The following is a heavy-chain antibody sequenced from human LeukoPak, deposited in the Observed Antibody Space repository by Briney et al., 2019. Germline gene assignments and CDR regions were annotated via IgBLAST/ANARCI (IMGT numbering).Heavy chain of an antibody. J-gene: IGHJ4*02. CDR3: ARPGTTSAPGYYFDY. CDR2: IYYSGST. D-gene: IGHD1-7*01. V-gene: IGHV4-39*01. Sequence: PSETLSLTCTVSGGSISSYYWGWIRQPPGKGLEWIGSIYYSGSTYYNPSLKSRGTISVDTSKNQFSLKLSSVTAADTAVYYCARPGTTSAPGYYFDYWGQGTLVTVSS. CDR1: GGSISSYY.